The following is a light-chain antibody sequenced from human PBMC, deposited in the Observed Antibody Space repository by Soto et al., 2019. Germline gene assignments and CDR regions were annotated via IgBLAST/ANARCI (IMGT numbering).Light chain of an antibody. CDR3: QSYDSSLSGTVL. CDR1: SSNIGANFD. V-gene: IGLV1-40*01. Sequence: QSVLTQPPSVSGAPGQTVTISCTGSSSNIGANFDVHWYQQLPGTAPKLLIYGDINRPSGVPDRFSGSKSGTSASLAITGLQAEDEADYYCQSYDSSLSGTVLFGGGTKVTVL. J-gene: IGLJ2*01. CDR2: GDI.